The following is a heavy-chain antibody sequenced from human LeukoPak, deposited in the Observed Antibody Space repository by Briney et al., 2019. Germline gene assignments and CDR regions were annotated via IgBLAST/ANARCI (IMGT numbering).Heavy chain of an antibody. J-gene: IGHJ2*01. Sequence: PSETLSLTCTVSGGSISSGDYYWSWIRQPPGKGLEWIGYIYYSGSTYYNPSLKSRVTISVDTSKNQFSLKLSSVTAADTAVCYCARIYGDYKSPDYWYFDLWGRGTLVTVSS. CDR3: ARIYGDYKSPDYWYFDL. CDR2: IYYSGST. CDR1: GGSISSGDYY. V-gene: IGHV4-30-4*01. D-gene: IGHD4-17*01.